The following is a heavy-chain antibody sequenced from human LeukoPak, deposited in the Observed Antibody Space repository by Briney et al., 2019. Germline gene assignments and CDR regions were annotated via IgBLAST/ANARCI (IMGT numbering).Heavy chain of an antibody. D-gene: IGHD5-18*01. CDR2: IYYSGST. V-gene: IGHV4-59*01. J-gene: IGHJ2*01. Sequence: PSETLSLTCTVSGGSISSYYWSWIRQPPGKGLEWIGYIYYSGSTNYNPSLKSRVTISVDTSKNQFSLKLSSVTAADTAVYYCARYWGVQLWPHWYFDLWGRGSLVTVSS. CDR3: ARYWGVQLWPHWYFDL. CDR1: GGSISSYY.